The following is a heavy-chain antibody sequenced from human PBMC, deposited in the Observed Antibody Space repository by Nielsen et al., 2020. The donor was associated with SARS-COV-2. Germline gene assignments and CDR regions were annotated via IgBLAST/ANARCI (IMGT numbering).Heavy chain of an antibody. CDR3: ARGGYYYDSSAFDY. CDR2: IRSRANTQ. D-gene: IGHD3-22*01. V-gene: IGHV3-48*03. CDR1: GFTFSTYD. J-gene: IGHJ4*02. Sequence: GGSLRLSCAASGFTFSTYDMNWVRQAPGKGLEWVAFIRSRANTQYYADSVKGRFTISRDNSKNSLYLQMNSLRVEDTAIYYCARGGYYYDSSAFDYWGQGTLVTVSS.